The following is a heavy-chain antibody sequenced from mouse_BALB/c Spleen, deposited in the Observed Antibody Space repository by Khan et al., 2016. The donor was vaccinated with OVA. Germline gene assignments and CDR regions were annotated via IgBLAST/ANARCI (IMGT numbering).Heavy chain of an antibody. CDR3: ARCGYGGFAY. Sequence: QVQLQQSGAELVKPGASVKLSCKASGYTFTSYDINWVRQRPEQGLEWIGWMFPGDGSTKYNENFKGKATLTTDKSSSTAYMQLSRLTSEDSGVYFCARCGYGGFAYWGQGTLVTVSA. CDR2: MFPGDGST. CDR1: GYTFTSYD. D-gene: IGHD2-14*01. J-gene: IGHJ3*01. V-gene: IGHV1-85*01.